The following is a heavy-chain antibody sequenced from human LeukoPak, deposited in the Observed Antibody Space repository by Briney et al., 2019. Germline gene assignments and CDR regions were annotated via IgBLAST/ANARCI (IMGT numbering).Heavy chain of an antibody. D-gene: IGHD4-23*01. J-gene: IGHJ6*03. CDR2: IRSKANSYAT. CDR1: GFTFSGSA. Sequence: GGSLRLSCAASGFTFSGSAMHWVRQASGKGLEWVGRIRSKANSYATAYAASVKGRFTISRDDSKNTAYLQMNSLKTEDTAVYYCTRRATVVIGWDYYYMDVWGKGTTVTVSS. CDR3: TRRATVVIGWDYYYMDV. V-gene: IGHV3-73*01.